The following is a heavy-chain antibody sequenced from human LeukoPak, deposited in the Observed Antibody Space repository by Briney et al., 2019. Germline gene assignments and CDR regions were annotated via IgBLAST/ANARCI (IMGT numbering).Heavy chain of an antibody. Sequence: GGSLKLSCAASGFTFSGSAMHWVRQASGKGLEWVGRIRSEANSYATAYAASVKGRFTISRDDSKNTAYLQMNIRKTEDTAVYYCTRRFTVTTPYWGQATLVTVPT. CDR3: TRRFTVTTPY. CDR2: IRSEANSYAT. V-gene: IGHV3-73*01. CDR1: GFTFSGSA. J-gene: IGHJ4*02. D-gene: IGHD4-17*01.